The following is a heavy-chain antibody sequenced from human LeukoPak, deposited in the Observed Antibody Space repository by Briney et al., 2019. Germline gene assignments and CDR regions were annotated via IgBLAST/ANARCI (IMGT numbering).Heavy chain of an antibody. D-gene: IGHD1-26*01. Sequence: PSETLSLTCTVSGGSVGSAGYYWSWMRQPPGGGREWIGYIYYIRNTNYNPSLKSRVTMSLDPSKNQFSPKLNSVTAADTAVYYCARTQSQSGSYRYYFGYWGQGTLVTVSS. CDR2: IYYIRNT. CDR1: GGSVGSAGYY. CDR3: ARTQSQSGSYRYYFGY. V-gene: IGHV4-61*08. J-gene: IGHJ4*02.